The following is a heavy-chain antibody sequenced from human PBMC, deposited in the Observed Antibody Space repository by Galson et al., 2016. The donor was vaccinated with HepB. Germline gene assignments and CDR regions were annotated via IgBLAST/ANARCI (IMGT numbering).Heavy chain of an antibody. D-gene: IGHD2/OR15-2a*01. V-gene: IGHV3-23*01. Sequence: SLRLSCAGSGFTFSRYGMTWVRQAPGKGLEDVSSISMSGNSRDYAESVKGRFTISRDNSNNILFLQMSSLRADDTAVYFCAKRHEYCPPVGCSVDYWGQGTLVSVSS. CDR1: GFTFSRYG. CDR3: AKRHEYCPPVGCSVDY. J-gene: IGHJ4*02. CDR2: ISMSGNSR.